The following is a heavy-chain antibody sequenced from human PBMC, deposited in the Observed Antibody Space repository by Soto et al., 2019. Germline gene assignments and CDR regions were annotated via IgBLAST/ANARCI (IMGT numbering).Heavy chain of an antibody. D-gene: IGHD6-13*01. V-gene: IGHV3-9*01. Sequence: EVQLVESGGGLVQPGGSLRLSCEASGFTFDENAMHWVRQAPGKGLEWVAGITWNSANVGYAESVKGRFTISRDNAKQSLYLHMDSLRVDDTAFYHCVKALSTGWPNWFDPWGQGILVTVSS. J-gene: IGHJ5*01. CDR3: VKALSTGWPNWFDP. CDR2: ITWNSANV. CDR1: GFTFDENA.